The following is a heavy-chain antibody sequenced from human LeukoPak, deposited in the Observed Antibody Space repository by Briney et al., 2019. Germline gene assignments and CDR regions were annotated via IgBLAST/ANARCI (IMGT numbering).Heavy chain of an antibody. Sequence: SVKVSCKASGYTFTSYDINWVRQATGQGLEWMGGIIPIFGTANYAQKFQGRVTITADKSTSTAYMELSSLRSEDTAVYYCATYSETYYYYMDVWGKGTTVTVSS. J-gene: IGHJ6*03. CDR1: GYTFTSYD. V-gene: IGHV1-69*06. CDR3: ATYSETYYYYMDV. D-gene: IGHD6-13*01. CDR2: IIPIFGTA.